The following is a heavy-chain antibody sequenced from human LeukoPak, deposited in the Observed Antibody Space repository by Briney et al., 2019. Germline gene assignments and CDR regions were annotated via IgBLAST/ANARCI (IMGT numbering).Heavy chain of an antibody. J-gene: IGHJ4*02. CDR2: INPSGGST. Sequence: GASVKVSCKASGYTFTSYYMHWVRQAPGQGLEWMGIINPSGGSTSYAQKFQGRVTMTRDMSTSTVYMELSSLRSEDTAVYYCARTLCGGDCYSGYYFDYWGQGTLVTVSS. CDR1: GYTFTSYY. V-gene: IGHV1-46*01. D-gene: IGHD2-21*02. CDR3: ARTLCGGDCYSGYYFDY.